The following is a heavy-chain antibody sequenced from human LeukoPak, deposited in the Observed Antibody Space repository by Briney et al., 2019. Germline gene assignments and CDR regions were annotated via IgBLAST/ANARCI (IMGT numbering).Heavy chain of an antibody. CDR3: ARKSVVTAGRKPYDF. J-gene: IGHJ4*02. CDR2: IDHSGRT. CDR1: GGSFSGYY. D-gene: IGHD2-2*01. Sequence: PSETLSLTCAVYGGSFSGYYWSWIRQPPGKGLEWIGEIDHSGRTNSNASLKSRVTLSVDMSKNQFSLRLSSVTAADTAVYYCARKSVVTAGRKPYDFWDQGTLITVSP. V-gene: IGHV4-34*01.